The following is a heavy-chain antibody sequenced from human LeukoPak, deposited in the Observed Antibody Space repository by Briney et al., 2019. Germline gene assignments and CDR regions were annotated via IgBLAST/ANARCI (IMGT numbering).Heavy chain of an antibody. CDR2: INHSGST. CDR1: GGSFSGYY. D-gene: IGHD2-2*01. Sequence: PSETLSLTCAVYGGSFSGYYWSWIRQPPGKGLEWIGEINHSGSTNYNPTLKSRVTISVDTSKNQFSLKLSAVTAADTAVYYCARREGDIVVVPAASFDYWGQGTLVTVSS. V-gene: IGHV4-34*01. CDR3: ARREGDIVVVPAASFDY. J-gene: IGHJ4*02.